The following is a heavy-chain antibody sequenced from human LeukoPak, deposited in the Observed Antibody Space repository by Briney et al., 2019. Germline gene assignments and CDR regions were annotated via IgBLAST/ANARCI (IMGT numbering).Heavy chain of an antibody. CDR3: AKSFEGLSRYFDY. CDR1: GFTFSSYG. D-gene: IGHD3/OR15-3a*01. Sequence: GGSLRLSCAASGFTFSSYGIHWVRQAQGKGLAWVAFIHSDGSNTYYADSVKGRFTISRDNSKNTLFLQMNSLRAEDTAVYYCAKSFEGLSRYFDYWGQGTLVTVSS. V-gene: IGHV3-30*02. CDR2: IHSDGSNT. J-gene: IGHJ4*02.